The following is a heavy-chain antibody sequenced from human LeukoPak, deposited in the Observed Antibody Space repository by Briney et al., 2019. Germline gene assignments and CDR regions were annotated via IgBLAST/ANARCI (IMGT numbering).Heavy chain of an antibody. CDR3: AKFEGATIPGWFNDY. V-gene: IGHV3-23*05. CDR2: IDKTTYPT. CDR1: EFIFSDYA. J-gene: IGHJ4*02. Sequence: PGGSLRLSCAASEFIFSDYAMGWVRQAPGKGLEWVSTIDKTTYPTFYADSVKGRFTTSRDNSKNTLYLQMNSLRTEDTAVYFCAKFEGATIPGWFNDYWGQGIMVTVSS. D-gene: IGHD6-19*01.